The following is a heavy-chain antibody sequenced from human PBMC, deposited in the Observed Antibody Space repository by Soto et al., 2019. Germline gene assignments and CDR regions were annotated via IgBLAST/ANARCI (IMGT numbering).Heavy chain of an antibody. Sequence: EVQLLESGGGLVQPGGSLRLSCAASGFTFSSYAMGWVRQAPGKGLEWVSVISGSGGSTYYADSVKGRFTISRDNSKNTLYLQMNSLRAEDTAVYYCARRSSGWYFDYWGQGTLVTVSS. J-gene: IGHJ4*02. V-gene: IGHV3-23*01. D-gene: IGHD6-19*01. CDR2: ISGSGGST. CDR1: GFTFSSYA. CDR3: ARRSSGWYFDY.